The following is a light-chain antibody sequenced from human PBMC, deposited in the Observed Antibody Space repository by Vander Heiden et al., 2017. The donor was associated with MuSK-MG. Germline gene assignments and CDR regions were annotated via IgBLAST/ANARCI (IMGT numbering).Light chain of an antibody. Sequence: QSVLTQPPSMSGAPGQTITISCTGSSSNIGAHFHVQSFQQLPGAAPKLLIYGDTSRPSGVPDRFSGSKSGTSASLAIAGLQSDDEAHYYCQSYDNTLGAYVFGSGTEVTVL. V-gene: IGLV1-40*01. CDR2: GDT. CDR3: QSYDNTLGAYV. CDR1: SSNIGAHFH. J-gene: IGLJ1*01.